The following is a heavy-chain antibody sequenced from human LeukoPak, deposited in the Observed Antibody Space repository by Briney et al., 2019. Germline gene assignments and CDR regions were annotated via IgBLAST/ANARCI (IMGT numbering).Heavy chain of an antibody. CDR2: TSGSGAST. V-gene: IGHV3-23*01. J-gene: IGHJ5*02. CDR1: GFTFSSYA. CDR3: AKGLGRRSSSWDMLNH. D-gene: IGHD6-13*01. Sequence: PGGSLRLSCSASGFTFSSYAMTWVRQAPGKGLEWVSATSGSGASTYYADSVRGRFTISRDNSKNTLYQQMNSLRVEDTAVFYCAKGLGRRSSSWDMLNHWGQGTLVTVSS.